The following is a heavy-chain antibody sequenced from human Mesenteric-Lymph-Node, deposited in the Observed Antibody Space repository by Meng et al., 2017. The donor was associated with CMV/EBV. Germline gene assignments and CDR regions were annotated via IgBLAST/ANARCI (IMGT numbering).Heavy chain of an antibody. CDR1: GYPFTSYY. CDR2: INPSGGST. V-gene: IGHV1-46*01. D-gene: IGHD2-21*01. J-gene: IGHJ4*02. CDR3: ARGAYCGGDCYPAFDY. Sequence: SGYPFTSYYMHWVRPAPGQGLEWMGIINPSGGSTSYEQKFQGRVTMTRDTSTSTVYMELSSLRSEDTAVYYCARGAYCGGDCYPAFDYWGQGTLVTVSS.